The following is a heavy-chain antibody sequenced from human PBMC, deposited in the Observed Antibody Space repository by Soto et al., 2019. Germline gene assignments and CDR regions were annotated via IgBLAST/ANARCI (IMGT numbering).Heavy chain of an antibody. D-gene: IGHD1-7*01. Sequence: QAQLVESGGGVVQPGTSLRLSCAASGFTISTHGMHWVRQAPGKGLEWRENIWYDGSNKFYAESVKGRFSISKDNSKNTLYLQMSSLRAEDTAVYYCAAATTWNFHFPYWGQGTQVTVSS. CDR2: IWYDGSNK. J-gene: IGHJ4*02. CDR1: GFTISTHG. CDR3: AAATTWNFHFPY. V-gene: IGHV3-33*03.